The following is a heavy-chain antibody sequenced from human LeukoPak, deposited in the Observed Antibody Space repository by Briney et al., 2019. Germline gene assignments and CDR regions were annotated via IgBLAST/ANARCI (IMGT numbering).Heavy chain of an antibody. Sequence: SETLSLTCTVSGGSISSYYWSWIRQPPGKGLEWIGYIYYSGSTNYNPSLKSRVTISVDTSKNQFSLKLSSVTAADTAVYYCARDLRGSYPDWGQGTLVTVSS. J-gene: IGHJ4*02. CDR3: ARDLRGSYPD. D-gene: IGHD1-26*01. CDR2: IYYSGST. V-gene: IGHV4-59*01. CDR1: GGSISSYY.